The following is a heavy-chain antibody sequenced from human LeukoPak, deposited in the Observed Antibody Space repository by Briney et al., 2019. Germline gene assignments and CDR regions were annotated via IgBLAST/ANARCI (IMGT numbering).Heavy chain of an antibody. V-gene: IGHV4-34*01. D-gene: IGHD6-19*01. CDR1: GGSISSYY. CDR3: ARRPWSIAVAGTRWFDP. J-gene: IGHJ5*02. Sequence: SETLFLTCTVSGGSISSYYWSWIRQPPGKGLEWIGEINHSGSTNYNPSLKSRVTISVDTSKNQFSLKLTSVTAADTAVYYCARRPWSIAVAGTRWFDPWGQGTLVTVSS. CDR2: INHSGST.